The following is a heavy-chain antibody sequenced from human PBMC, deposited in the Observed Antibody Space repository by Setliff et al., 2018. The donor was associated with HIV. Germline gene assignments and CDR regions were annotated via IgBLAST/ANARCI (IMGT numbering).Heavy chain of an antibody. V-gene: IGHV3-74*01. CDR2: TNNDGSIT. CDR1: GFTLSDHW. CDR3: VKWNYPNS. Sequence: PGGSLRLSCAASGFTLSDHWMHWVRQAPGKGLVWVSRTNNDGSITNYADFVKGRFTMSRDSAKNTLYLQMNSPRVEDTAVYYCVKWNYPNSWGQGTLVTVSS. J-gene: IGHJ4*02. D-gene: IGHD1-7*01.